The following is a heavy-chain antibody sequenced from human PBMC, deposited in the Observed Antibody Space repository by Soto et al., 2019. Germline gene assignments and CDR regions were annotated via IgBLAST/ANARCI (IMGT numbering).Heavy chain of an antibody. CDR3: ARAPPPGTTRYYYYMDV. J-gene: IGHJ6*03. V-gene: IGHV4-34*01. CDR1: GVSFSGYY. Sequence: PSETLSLTCAVYGVSFSGYYWSWIRQPPGKGLECIGEINHSGSTNYNPSLKSRVTMSVDTSKNQFSLKLSSVTAADTAVYYCARAPPPGTTRYYYYMDVWGKGTTVTVSS. CDR2: INHSGST. D-gene: IGHD1-1*01.